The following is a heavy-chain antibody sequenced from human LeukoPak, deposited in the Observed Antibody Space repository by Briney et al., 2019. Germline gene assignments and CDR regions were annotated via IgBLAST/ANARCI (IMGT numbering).Heavy chain of an antibody. CDR1: GGSFSGYY. CDR3: ARGGTIFGVVLFDP. CDR2: INDSGST. Sequence: KPSETLSLTCAVYGGSFSGYYWSWIRRPPGKGLEWIGEINDSGSTNYNPSLKSRVTISVDTSKNQSSLKLSSVTAADTAVYYCARGGTIFGVVLFDPWGQGTLVTVSS. J-gene: IGHJ5*02. V-gene: IGHV4-34*01. D-gene: IGHD3-3*01.